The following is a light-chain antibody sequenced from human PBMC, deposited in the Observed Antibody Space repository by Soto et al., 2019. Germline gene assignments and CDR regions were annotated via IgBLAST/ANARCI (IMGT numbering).Light chain of an antibody. CDR1: SSNIGSNY. CDR2: RNN. Sequence: QSVLPQPPSASGTPGQRVTISCSGSSSNIGSNYVYWYQQLPGTAPKLLIYRNNQRPSGVPDRFSGSKSGTSASLAISGLRSEDEADYYCAAWEDSLSGPVFGGGTKRTVL. V-gene: IGLV1-47*01. CDR3: AAWEDSLSGPV. J-gene: IGLJ2*01.